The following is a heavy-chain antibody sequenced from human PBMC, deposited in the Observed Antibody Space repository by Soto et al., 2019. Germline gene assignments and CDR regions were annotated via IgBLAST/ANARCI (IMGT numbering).Heavy chain of an antibody. Sequence: QVQLVQSGAEVKKPGASVKVSCKASGYTFTSYDINWVRQATGQGLEWMGWMNPNSGNTGYAQKFQGRVTMTRNTSISTAYMELSSLRSEDTAVYYCARRYCISTNCPAGYWGQGTLVTVSS. CDR2: MNPNSGNT. J-gene: IGHJ4*02. D-gene: IGHD2-2*01. CDR1: GYTFTSYD. V-gene: IGHV1-8*01. CDR3: ARRYCISTNCPAGY.